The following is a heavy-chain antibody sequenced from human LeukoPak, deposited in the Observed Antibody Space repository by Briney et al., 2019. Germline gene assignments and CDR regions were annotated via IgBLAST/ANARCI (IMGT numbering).Heavy chain of an antibody. D-gene: IGHD1-26*01. CDR3: ARYYADDAFDI. J-gene: IGHJ3*02. Sequence: SQTLSLTCTVSGGSISSGGYYWSWIRQHPGQGLAWIGYIYYSGSTYYNPSLKSRVTISVDTSKNQFSLKLSSVTAADTAVYYCARYYADDAFDIWGQGTMVTVSS. V-gene: IGHV4-31*03. CDR2: IYYSGST. CDR1: GGSISSGGYY.